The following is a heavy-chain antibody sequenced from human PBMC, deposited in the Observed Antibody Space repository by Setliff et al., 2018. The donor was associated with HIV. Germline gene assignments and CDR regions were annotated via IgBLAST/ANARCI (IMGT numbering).Heavy chain of an antibody. Sequence: SETLSLTCSVSGGSMRNYYWSWIRQPPRKGLEWVGYISYNGITTYNPSLKSRVTISVDTSKNQFSLKLISVTAADTAVYYCARHRPWEVDVFDIWGQGTMVTVSS. CDR3: ARHRPWEVDVFDI. J-gene: IGHJ3*02. V-gene: IGHV4-59*08. D-gene: IGHD1-26*01. CDR1: GGSMRNYY. CDR2: ISYNGIT.